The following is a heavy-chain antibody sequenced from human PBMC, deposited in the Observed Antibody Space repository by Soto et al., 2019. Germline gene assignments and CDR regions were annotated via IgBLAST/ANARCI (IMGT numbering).Heavy chain of an antibody. CDR1: GYTFTSYG. Sequence: VASVKVSCKASGYTFTSYGISWVRQAPGQGLEWMGWISAYNGNTNYAQKLQGRVTMTTDTSTSTAYMELRSLRSDDTAVYYCARLMYTVTTYYYYGMDVWGQGTTVTVSS. CDR3: ARLMYTVTTYYYYGMDV. D-gene: IGHD4-17*01. J-gene: IGHJ6*02. CDR2: ISAYNGNT. V-gene: IGHV1-18*04.